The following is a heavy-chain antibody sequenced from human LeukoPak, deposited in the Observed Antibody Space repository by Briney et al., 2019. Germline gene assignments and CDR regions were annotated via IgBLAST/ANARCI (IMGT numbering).Heavy chain of an antibody. CDR2: ISSSSTI. V-gene: IGHV3-48*04. Sequence: PGGSLRLSCAASGFTFSSYSMNWVRQAPGKGLEWVSYISSSSTIYYADSVKGRFTISRDNAKNSLYLQMNSLRAEDTAVYYCARQGVQYSGYDGVDYWGQGTLVTVSS. CDR1: GFTFSSYS. D-gene: IGHD5-12*01. J-gene: IGHJ4*02. CDR3: ARQGVQYSGYDGVDY.